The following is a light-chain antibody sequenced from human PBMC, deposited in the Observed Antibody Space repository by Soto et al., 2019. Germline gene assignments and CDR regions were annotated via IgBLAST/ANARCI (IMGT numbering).Light chain of an antibody. Sequence: EIVLTQSPGTLSLSPGERATLSGRASQSVSSSYLAWYQQRPGQAPRLLIYGASNRATGIPDRFSGSGSGTDFTLTISRLEPEDFAVYFCQQYGNSPLTFGGGTKVDIK. CDR3: QQYGNSPLT. CDR1: QSVSSSY. V-gene: IGKV3-20*01. CDR2: GAS. J-gene: IGKJ4*01.